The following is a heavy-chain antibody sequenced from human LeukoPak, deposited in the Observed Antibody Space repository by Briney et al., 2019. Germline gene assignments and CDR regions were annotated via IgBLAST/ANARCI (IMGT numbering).Heavy chain of an antibody. V-gene: IGHV3-30-3*01. CDR2: IPSEGSKK. CDR1: GFSFSSFS. Sequence: PGGSLRLSCAASGFSFSSFSIHWVRQALGKGLEWVAVIPSEGSKKFYADSVEGRFTIPRDNSKNTVYLQMNSLGAEDTAVYYCAREPHYYDSSGYYTPYTDYWGQGTLVTVSA. CDR3: AREPHYYDSSGYYTPYTDY. D-gene: IGHD3-22*01. J-gene: IGHJ4*02.